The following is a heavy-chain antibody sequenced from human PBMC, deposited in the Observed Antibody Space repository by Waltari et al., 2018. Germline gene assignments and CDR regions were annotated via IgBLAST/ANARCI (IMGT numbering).Heavy chain of an antibody. J-gene: IGHJ6*04. D-gene: IGHD3-3*01. CDR2: IYSGGST. CDR3: AKLLSSLEWSAADV. Sequence: EVQLLESGGGLVQPGGSLRLSCAASGFTFSSYAMSWVRQAPGKGPEWVSVIYSGGSTYYADSVKGRFTISRDNSKNTLYLQMNSLRAEDTAVYYCAKLLSSLEWSAADVWGKGTTVTVSS. CDR1: GFTFSSYA. V-gene: IGHV3-23*03.